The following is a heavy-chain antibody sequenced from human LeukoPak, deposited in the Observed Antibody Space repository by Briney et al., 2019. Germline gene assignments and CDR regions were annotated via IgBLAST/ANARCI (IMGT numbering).Heavy chain of an antibody. CDR3: AGRSSNYDFWSGALDWFDP. CDR2: INPNSGGT. D-gene: IGHD3-3*01. Sequence: ASVKVSCKASGYTFTGYYMHWVRQAPGQGLEWMGWINPNSGGTNYAQKFQGRVTMTRDTSISTAYMELSRLRSDDTAVYYCAGRSSNYDFWSGALDWFDPWGQGTLVTVSS. CDR1: GYTFTGYY. V-gene: IGHV1-2*02. J-gene: IGHJ5*02.